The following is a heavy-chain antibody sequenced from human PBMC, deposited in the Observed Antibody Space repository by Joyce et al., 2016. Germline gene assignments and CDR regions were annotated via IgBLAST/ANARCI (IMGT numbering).Heavy chain of an antibody. J-gene: IGHJ3*02. V-gene: IGHV5-51*01. CDR1: GYSFTSYW. CDR2: IYPGDSAT. CDR3: ARQIGYCSSTRCYSLAFDI. D-gene: IGHD2-2*01. Sequence: EVQLVLSGAEVRKPGESLKISCKGSGYSFTSYWIGWVRQMPGKGLEWRGIIYPGDSATTYRPSVQGQVTISVDKSINTAYMQRSSLKASDTAMYYCARQIGYCSSTRCYSLAFDIWGQGTMVTVSS.